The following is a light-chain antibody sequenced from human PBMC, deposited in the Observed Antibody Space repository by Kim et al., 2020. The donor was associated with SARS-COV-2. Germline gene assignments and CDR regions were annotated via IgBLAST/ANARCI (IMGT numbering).Light chain of an antibody. V-gene: IGKV3-20*01. J-gene: IGKJ2*01. CDR2: ATS. Sequence: LSPGERGTLSCRASQSVSSSYLAWYQQKPDQAPRLLIYATSTRATGIPDKFSGSGSGTDFTLTISRLEPEDFAVYYCQQYGAAPYTFGQGTKLEIK. CDR1: QSVSSSY. CDR3: QQYGAAPYT.